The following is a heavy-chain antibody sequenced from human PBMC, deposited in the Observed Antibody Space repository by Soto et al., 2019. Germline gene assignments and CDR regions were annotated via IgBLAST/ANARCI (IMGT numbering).Heavy chain of an antibody. V-gene: IGHV1-46*01. J-gene: IGHJ6*02. CDR2: INPSGGST. CDR3: ARETAVAGNYYYGMDD. D-gene: IGHD6-19*01. CDR1: GYTFTSYY. Sequence: QVQLVQSGAEVKKPGASVKVSCKASGYTFTSYYMHWVRQAPGQGLEWMGIINPSGGSTSYAQKCQGRVTMTXXTXTXXVYMELSSLRSEDTAVYYCARETAVAGNYYYGMDDWGQGTTVTVSS.